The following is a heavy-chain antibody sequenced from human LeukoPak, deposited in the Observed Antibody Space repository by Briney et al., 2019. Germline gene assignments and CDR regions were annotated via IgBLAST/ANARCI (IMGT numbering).Heavy chain of an antibody. CDR2: IYYSGST. CDR3: ARVKVVAATRWFDP. V-gene: IGHV4-59*01. J-gene: IGHJ5*02. Sequence: SETLSLTCTVSGGSISSYYWSWIRQPPGKGLEWIEYIYYSGSTNYNPSLKSRVTISVDTSKNQFSLKLSSVTAADTAVYYCARVKVVAATRWFDPWGQGTLVTVSS. D-gene: IGHD2-15*01. CDR1: GGSISSYY.